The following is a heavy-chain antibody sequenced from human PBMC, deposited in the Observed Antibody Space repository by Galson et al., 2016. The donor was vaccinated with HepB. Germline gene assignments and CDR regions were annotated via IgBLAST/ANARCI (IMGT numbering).Heavy chain of an antibody. CDR2: IWQNGVNK. Sequence: SLRLSCAASGFAFRSHGMQWVRQAPGKGLEWVAVIWQNGVNKYYVDFVKGRFTMSRDDSKNTLYLQMNNLRTEDTAVYFCAREIVPFTGLDYWGQGTLVTVSS. CDR3: AREIVPFTGLDY. V-gene: IGHV3-33*01. J-gene: IGHJ4*02. D-gene: IGHD2-8*02. CDR1: GFAFRSHG.